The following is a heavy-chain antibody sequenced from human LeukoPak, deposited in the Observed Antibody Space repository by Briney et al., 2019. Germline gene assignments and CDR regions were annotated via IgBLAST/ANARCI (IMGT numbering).Heavy chain of an antibody. D-gene: IGHD3-22*01. CDR1: GFTFSSYA. V-gene: IGHV3-23*01. Sequence: GGSLRLPCAASGFTFSSYAMSWVRQAPGKGLEWVPAISGSGGSTYHADSVEGRFTISRDNSKNTLYLQMNSLRAEDTAVYYCAKDFSTYYYDSSGYYYFDYWGQGTLATVSS. CDR3: AKDFSTYYYDSSGYYYFDY. CDR2: ISGSGGST. J-gene: IGHJ4*02.